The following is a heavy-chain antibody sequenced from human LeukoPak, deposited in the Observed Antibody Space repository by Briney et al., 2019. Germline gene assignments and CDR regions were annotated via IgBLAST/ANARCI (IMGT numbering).Heavy chain of an antibody. CDR1: GYTFTGYY. V-gene: IGHV1-2*06. CDR3: ATSGYTYGALDI. Sequence: ASVKVSCKASGYTFTGYYMHWVRQAPGQGLEWMGRINPNSGGTNSAQKFQGRVTMTRDTSISTAYMELSRLRSDDTAVYYCATSGYTYGALDIWGQGTMVTVSS. CDR2: INPNSGGT. J-gene: IGHJ3*02. D-gene: IGHD5-18*01.